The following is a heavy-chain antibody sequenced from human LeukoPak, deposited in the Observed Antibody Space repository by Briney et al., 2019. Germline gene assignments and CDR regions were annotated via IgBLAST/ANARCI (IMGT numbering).Heavy chain of an antibody. CDR2: FDPEDGET. Sequence: ASVKVSCKVSGYTLTELSMHWVRQAPGEGLEWMGGFDPEDGETIYAQKFQGRVTMTEDTSTDTAYMELSSLRSEDTAVYYCATTSGSSPSGAFDIWGQGTMVTVSS. J-gene: IGHJ3*02. CDR1: GYTLTELS. V-gene: IGHV1-24*01. CDR3: ATTSGSSPSGAFDI. D-gene: IGHD1-26*01.